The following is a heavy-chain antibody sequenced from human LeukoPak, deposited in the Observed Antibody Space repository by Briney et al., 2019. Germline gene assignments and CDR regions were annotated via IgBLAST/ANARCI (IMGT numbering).Heavy chain of an antibody. CDR3: ASGYCSSTSCYGGSHFDY. CDR2: IYSGGST. D-gene: IGHD2-2*01. V-gene: IGHV3-53*01. Sequence: GGSLRLSCAASGFTVSSNYMSWVRQAPGKGLEWVSVIYSGGSTYYADSVKGRFTISRDNSKNTLYLQMNSLRAEDTAVYYCASGYCSSTSCYGGSHFDYWGQGTLVTVSS. CDR1: GFTVSSNY. J-gene: IGHJ4*02.